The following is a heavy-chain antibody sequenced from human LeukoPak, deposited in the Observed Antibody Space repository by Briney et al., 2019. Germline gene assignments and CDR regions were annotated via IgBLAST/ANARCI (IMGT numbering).Heavy chain of an antibody. V-gene: IGHV3-23*01. CDR3: AKHARFCYDSGVYRYY. Sequence: PGGSLRLSCAASGFTFSSYAMRWVRQAPGKGLEWVSAISTNGGSTDYADSVKGRFTISRDNSKNTLYLQMNSLRAEDTFVYYCAKHARFCYDSGVYRYYWGQGELVTVSS. CDR2: ISTNGGST. CDR1: GFTFSSYA. J-gene: IGHJ4*02. D-gene: IGHD3-22*01.